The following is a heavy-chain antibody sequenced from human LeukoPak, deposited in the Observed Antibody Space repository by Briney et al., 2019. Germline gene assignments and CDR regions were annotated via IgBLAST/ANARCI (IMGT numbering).Heavy chain of an antibody. J-gene: IGHJ5*02. CDR1: GGSISSGSYY. Sequence: PSETLSLTCTVSGGSISSGSYYWSWIRQPAGKGLEWIGRIYTSGSTNYNPSLKSRVTISVDTSKNQFSLKLSSVTAADTAVYYCARAPQVPAAIGDWFDPWGQGTLVTVSS. V-gene: IGHV4-61*02. D-gene: IGHD2-2*01. CDR3: ARAPQVPAAIGDWFDP. CDR2: IYTSGST.